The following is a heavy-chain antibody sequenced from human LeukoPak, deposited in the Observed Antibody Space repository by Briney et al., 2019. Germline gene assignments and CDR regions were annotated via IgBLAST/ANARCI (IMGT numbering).Heavy chain of an antibody. CDR3: ARDHRYAFDN. CDR2: IGISSGNT. CDR1: GFTFIDYS. V-gene: IGHV3-48*01. J-gene: IGHJ4*01. Sequence: GGSLRLSCAASGFTFIDYSMNWVRQAPGKGLEWISYIGISSGNTKCADSVKGRFTISRDKARNSLYLQMNSLRVEDTAMYYCARDHRYAFDNWGHGTLVTVSS. D-gene: IGHD5-12*01.